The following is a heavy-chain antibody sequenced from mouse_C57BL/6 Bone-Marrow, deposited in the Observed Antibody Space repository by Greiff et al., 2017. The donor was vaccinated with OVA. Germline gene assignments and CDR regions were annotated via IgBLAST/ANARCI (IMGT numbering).Heavy chain of an antibody. CDR1: GYTFTSYW. V-gene: IGHV1-59*01. J-gene: IGHJ3*01. CDR2: IDPSDSYT. CDR3: GPDGAY. Sequence: QVQLKQPGAELVRPGTSVKLSCKASGYTFTSYWMHWVKQRPGQGLEWIGVIDPSDSYTNYNQKFEGKATLTVDTSSSTAYMQLSSLTSEDSAVYYCGPDGAYWGQGTLVTVSA.